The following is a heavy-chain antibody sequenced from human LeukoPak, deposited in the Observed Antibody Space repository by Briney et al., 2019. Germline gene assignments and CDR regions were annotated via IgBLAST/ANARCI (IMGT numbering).Heavy chain of an antibody. D-gene: IGHD6-19*01. J-gene: IGHJ4*02. Sequence: GGSLRLSCAASGFTFSSYAMHWVRQAPGKGLEWVAVISYDGSNKYYADSVKGRFTISRDNSKNTVYLQINSLRAEDTAVYYCGKTTTGYSSGQKPAWPVDYWGQGTLVTVSS. V-gene: IGHV3-30*07. CDR1: GFTFSSYA. CDR2: ISYDGSNK. CDR3: GKTTTGYSSGQKPAWPVDY.